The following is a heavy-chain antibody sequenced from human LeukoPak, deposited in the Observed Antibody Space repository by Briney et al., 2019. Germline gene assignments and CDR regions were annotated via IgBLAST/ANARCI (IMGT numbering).Heavy chain of an antibody. CDR3: AKDRWQQLVPVFSYFDY. V-gene: IGHV3-48*01. J-gene: IGHJ4*02. CDR2: ISSSSYTI. D-gene: IGHD6-13*01. Sequence: GGSLRLSCAASGFTFSSYSMNWVRPAPGKGLEWVSYISSSSYTIYYADSVKGRFTISRDNAKNSLYLQMNSLRAEDTALYYCAKDRWQQLVPVFSYFDYWGQGTLDTVSS. CDR1: GFTFSSYS.